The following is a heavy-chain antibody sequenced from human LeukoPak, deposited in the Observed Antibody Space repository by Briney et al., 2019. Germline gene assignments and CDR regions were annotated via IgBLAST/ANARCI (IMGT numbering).Heavy chain of an antibody. Sequence: GGSLRLSCAASGFTFSNAWMSWVRQAAGKGLEWVANIKRDGSEKYYVDSVKGRFTISRDNAKNSLYLQMNSLRAEDTAVYYCARGVGFGEPDGYFDYWGQGTLVTVSS. D-gene: IGHD3-10*01. CDR1: GFTFSNAW. V-gene: IGHV3-7*05. J-gene: IGHJ4*02. CDR2: IKRDGSEK. CDR3: ARGVGFGEPDGYFDY.